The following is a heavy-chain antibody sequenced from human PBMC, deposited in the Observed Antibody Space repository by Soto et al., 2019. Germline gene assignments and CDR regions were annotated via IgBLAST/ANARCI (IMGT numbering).Heavy chain of an antibody. D-gene: IGHD7-27*01. J-gene: IGHJ2*01. CDR3: ARKILGSTTRPNYWYFDL. CDR2: ISGGGDAA. V-gene: IGHV3-23*01. CDR1: GFTFINFA. Sequence: EGQVLESGGGLVQPGGSLRLSCAGSGFTFINFAMNWVRQAPGKGLEWVSSISGGGDAAFFPDSVRGRFTISRDNSKNTVTLQMNSLGVDDTAVYYCARKILGSTTRPNYWYFDLWGRGTLVTVSS.